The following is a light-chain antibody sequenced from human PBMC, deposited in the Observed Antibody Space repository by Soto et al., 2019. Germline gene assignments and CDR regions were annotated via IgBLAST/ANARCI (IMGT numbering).Light chain of an antibody. CDR1: QSVSSSY. V-gene: IGKV3-20*01. Sequence: DIVLTQSPGTLSLSPGERATLSCRASQSVSSSYIAWYQQRPGQTPSLLIYGAPTRATGIPDTFSGRGSGTHFTLTISRLEPGDFAVYYCQHFGGTTFTVGQGTRLEIK. CDR2: GAP. CDR3: QHFGGTTFT. J-gene: IGKJ5*01.